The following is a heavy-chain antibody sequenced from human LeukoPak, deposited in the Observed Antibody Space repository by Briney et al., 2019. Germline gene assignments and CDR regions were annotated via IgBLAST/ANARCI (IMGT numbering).Heavy chain of an antibody. V-gene: IGHV5-51*01. CDR1: GYSFTSYW. CDR2: IYPGDSDT. CDR3: ARLPDIVVVPAAYGAFDI. J-gene: IGHJ3*02. Sequence: GESLKISWKGSGYSFTSYWIGWVRQMPGKGLEWMGIIYPGDSDTRYSPSFQGQVTISADKSISTAYLQWSSLKTSDTAMYYCARLPDIVVVPAAYGAFDIWGQGTMVTVSS. D-gene: IGHD2-2*01.